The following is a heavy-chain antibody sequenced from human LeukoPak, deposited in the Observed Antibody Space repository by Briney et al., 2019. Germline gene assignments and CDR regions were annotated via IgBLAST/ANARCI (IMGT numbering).Heavy chain of an antibody. CDR3: ARDHVLMVYATRYSSSWYRPDYYYGMDV. J-gene: IGHJ6*02. Sequence: ASVKVSCKASGYTFTSYGISWVRQAPGQGLEWMGWISAYNGNTNYAQKLQGRVTMTTDTSTSTAYMELRSLRSDDTAVYYCARDHVLMVYATRYSSSWYRPDYYYGMDVWGQGTTVTVSS. CDR2: ISAYNGNT. D-gene: IGHD2-8*01. V-gene: IGHV1-18*01. CDR1: GYTFTSYG.